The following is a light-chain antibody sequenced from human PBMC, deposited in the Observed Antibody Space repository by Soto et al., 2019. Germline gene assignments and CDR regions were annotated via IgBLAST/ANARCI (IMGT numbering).Light chain of an antibody. V-gene: IGKV1-33*01. CDR3: QQYDNLPLT. CDR1: QDISNY. J-gene: IGKJ5*01. Sequence: DIQMTQSPSTLSGSVGDRVTITCQASQDISNYLNWYQQKPGKAPKLLIYDASNLETGVPSRFSGSGSGTDFTFTISSLQPEDIATYYCQQYDNLPLTSGGGTRLEI. CDR2: DAS.